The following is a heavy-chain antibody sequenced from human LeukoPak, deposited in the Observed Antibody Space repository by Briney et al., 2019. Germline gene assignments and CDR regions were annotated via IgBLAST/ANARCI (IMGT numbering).Heavy chain of an antibody. CDR1: GGSFSGYY. CDR2: INHSGST. Sequence: SETLSLTCAVYGGSFSGYYWSWIRQPPGKGLEWIGEINHSGSTNYNPSLKSRVTISVDTSKNQFSLKLSSVTAADTAVYYCARQKRFGESIDYWGQGTLVTVSS. CDR3: ARQKRFGESIDY. V-gene: IGHV4-34*01. D-gene: IGHD3-10*01. J-gene: IGHJ4*02.